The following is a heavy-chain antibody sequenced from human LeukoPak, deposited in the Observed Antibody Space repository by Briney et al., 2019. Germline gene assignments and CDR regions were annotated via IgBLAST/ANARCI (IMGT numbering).Heavy chain of an antibody. CDR3: AKWGDYDILTAYYGSDY. CDR2: IGGRDGGT. D-gene: IGHD3-9*01. V-gene: IGHV3-23*01. CDR1: GFIFSKYA. J-gene: IGHJ4*01. Sequence: PGGSLRLSCAASGFIFSKYAMGWVRQAPGGGLEWVSAIGGRDGGTYYADSVKGRFTVYRDDPKNTLYLQMNTLRVEDTAVYYCAKWGDYDILTAYYGSDYWGHGTLVTVSS.